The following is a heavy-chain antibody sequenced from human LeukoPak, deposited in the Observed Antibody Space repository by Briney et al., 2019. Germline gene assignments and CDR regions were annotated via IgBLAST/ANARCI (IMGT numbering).Heavy chain of an antibody. V-gene: IGHV4-39*07. CDR1: GGSISSSRYY. CDR2: IYYSGST. Sequence: SETLSLTCTVSGGSISSSRYYWGWIRQPPGKGLEWIGNIYYSGSTYYNPSLKSRVTISLDTSKNQFSLKLSSVTAADTAVYYCARLDYGDYASNWFDPWGQGTLVTVSS. CDR3: ARLDYGDYASNWFDP. J-gene: IGHJ5*02. D-gene: IGHD4-17*01.